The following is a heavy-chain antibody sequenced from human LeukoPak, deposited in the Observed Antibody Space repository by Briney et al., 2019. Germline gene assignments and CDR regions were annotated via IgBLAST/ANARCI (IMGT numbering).Heavy chain of an antibody. CDR3: ARDWGPAAIGACYSYHGMDV. CDR1: GYTFTSYG. CDR2: ISAYNGNT. D-gene: IGHD2-2*02. J-gene: IGHJ6*02. Sequence: ASVKVSCKASGYTFTSYGISWVRQAPGQGLEWMGWISAYNGNTNYAQKLQGRVTMTTDTSTSTAYMELRSLRSDDTAVYYCARDWGPAAIGACYSYHGMDVWGQGTTVTVSS. V-gene: IGHV1-18*01.